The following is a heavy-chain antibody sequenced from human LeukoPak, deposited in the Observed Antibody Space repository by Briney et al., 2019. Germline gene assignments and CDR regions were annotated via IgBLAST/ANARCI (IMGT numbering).Heavy chain of an antibody. J-gene: IGHJ4*02. V-gene: IGHV3-23*01. CDR1: GFTFSSYG. CDR2: ISGSGGSI. CDR3: ATLLATITPYFDY. Sequence: GGSLRLSCAASGFTFSSYGMSWVRQAPGKGLEWVSAISGSGGSIYYADSVKGRFTISRDNSKNTLYLQMNSLRAEDTAVYYCATLLATITPYFDYWGQGTLVTVSS. D-gene: IGHD5-24*01.